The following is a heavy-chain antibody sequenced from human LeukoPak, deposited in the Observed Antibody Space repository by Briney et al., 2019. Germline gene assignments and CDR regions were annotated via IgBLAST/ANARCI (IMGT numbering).Heavy chain of an antibody. D-gene: IGHD2-2*02. V-gene: IGHV4-34*01. CDR3: ARDGYCSSTSCYTNWFDP. Sequence: SETLSLTCAVYGGSFSGYYWSWIRQPPGKGLEWIGEINHSGSTNYNPSLKSRVTMSVDTSKNQFSLKLSSVTAADTAVYYCARDGYCSSTSCYTNWFDPWGQGTLVTVSS. J-gene: IGHJ5*02. CDR2: INHSGST. CDR1: GGSFSGYY.